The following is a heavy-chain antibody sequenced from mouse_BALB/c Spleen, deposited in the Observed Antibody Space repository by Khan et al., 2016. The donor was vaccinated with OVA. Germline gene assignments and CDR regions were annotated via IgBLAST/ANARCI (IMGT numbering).Heavy chain of an antibody. Sequence: EVMLVESGGDLVKPGGSLKLSCAASGFTFSTYGMSWVRQTPDKRLEWVATISTGGHYTYYPDSVKGRFTISRDNAKNTLYLQMTSLRSEDTAMFYCARLAYYYESEGFAYWGQGTLVTVSA. D-gene: IGHD1-1*01. CDR3: ARLAYYYESEGFAY. CDR2: ISTGGHYT. J-gene: IGHJ3*01. CDR1: GFTFSTYG. V-gene: IGHV5-6*01.